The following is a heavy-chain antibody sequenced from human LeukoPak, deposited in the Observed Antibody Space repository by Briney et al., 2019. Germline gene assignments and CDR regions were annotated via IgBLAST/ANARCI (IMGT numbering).Heavy chain of an antibody. CDR1: GFTFSSYG. CDR2: ISGSGGST. D-gene: IGHD2-15*01. CDR3: AKTLGYCSGGSCYSGAIDY. V-gene: IGHV3-23*01. Sequence: GGSLRLSCAASGFTFSSYGMSWVRQAPGKGLEWASAISGSGGSTYYADSMKGRFTISRDNSKNTLYLQMNSLRAEDTAVYYCAKTLGYCSGGSCYSGAIDYWGQGTLVTVSS. J-gene: IGHJ4*02.